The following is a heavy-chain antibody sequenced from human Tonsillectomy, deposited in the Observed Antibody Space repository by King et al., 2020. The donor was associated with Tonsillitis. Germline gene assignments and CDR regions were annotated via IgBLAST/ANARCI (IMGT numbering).Heavy chain of an antibody. CDR3: LYYSNFDGRVDY. V-gene: IGHV3-64D*06. Sequence: VQLVESGGGLVQPGGSLRLSCSASGFTFRCYPMHWVRQAPGKGLEYVSAISPNGTNIYYADSVKGRFAISRDNSKNPLYLQMSSLRVEDTAVYYCLYYSNFDGRVDYWGQGTLVTVSS. CDR1: GFTFRCYP. D-gene: IGHD4-11*01. J-gene: IGHJ4*02. CDR2: ISPNGTNI.